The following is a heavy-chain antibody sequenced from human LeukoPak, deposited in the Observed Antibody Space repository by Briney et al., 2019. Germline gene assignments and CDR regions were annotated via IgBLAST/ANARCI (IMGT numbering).Heavy chain of an antibody. CDR3: AREGSSGLTMIDY. CDR2: IYTSGST. CDR1: GGSISSYY. Sequence: PSETLSLTCTVSGGSISSYYWNWIRQPAGKGLEWIGRIYTSGSTNYNPSLKSRVTMSVDTSKNQFSLKLSSVTAADTAVYYCAREGSSGLTMIDYWGQGTLVTVSS. J-gene: IGHJ4*02. D-gene: IGHD6-19*01. V-gene: IGHV4-4*07.